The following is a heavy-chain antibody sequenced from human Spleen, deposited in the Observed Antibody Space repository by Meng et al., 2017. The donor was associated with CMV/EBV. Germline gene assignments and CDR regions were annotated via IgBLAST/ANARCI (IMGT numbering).Heavy chain of an antibody. J-gene: IGHJ4*02. D-gene: IGHD2-2*02. CDR2: IYHSGST. CDR1: GGSISSNYW. V-gene: IGHV4-4*02. Sequence: SETLSLTCVVSGGSISSNYWWTWVRQSPGKGLEWIGEIYHSGSTNYNPSLKSRVTISLDKSKNQFSLRLSSVTAADTAVYYCAKDMGGRFCSASSCYTALDQWGQGTLVTVSS. CDR3: AKDMGGRFCSASSCYTALDQ.